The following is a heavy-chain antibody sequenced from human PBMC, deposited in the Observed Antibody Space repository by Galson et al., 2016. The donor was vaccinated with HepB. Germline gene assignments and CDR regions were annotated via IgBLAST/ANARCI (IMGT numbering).Heavy chain of an antibody. Sequence: LSLTCTVSGGSISNYYWSWIRQPPGKGLEWIAYIYYSGSTNQNPSLKSRVTISVDTSKNQFSLQLRSVTAADTAVYYCARDRGSAAGRDYWGQGTLVTVSS. V-gene: IGHV4-59*01. CDR2: IYYSGST. CDR3: ARDRGSAAGRDY. CDR1: GGSISNYY. J-gene: IGHJ4*02. D-gene: IGHD6-13*01.